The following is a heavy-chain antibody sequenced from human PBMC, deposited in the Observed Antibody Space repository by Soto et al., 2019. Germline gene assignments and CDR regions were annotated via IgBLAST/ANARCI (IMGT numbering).Heavy chain of an antibody. V-gene: IGHV4-59*01. CDR2: VFYGGT. J-gene: IGHJ4*02. D-gene: IGHD3-3*01. Sequence: KASETLSLTCSVSGRSMSSNYWSWIRQSPDKGLEWLGYVFYGGTDYNPSLGGRASMSVETSKGQFSLKLTSVTVADTAVYYCASYRGALYLEAWGPGILVTVSS. CDR3: ASYRGALYLEA. CDR1: GRSMSSNY.